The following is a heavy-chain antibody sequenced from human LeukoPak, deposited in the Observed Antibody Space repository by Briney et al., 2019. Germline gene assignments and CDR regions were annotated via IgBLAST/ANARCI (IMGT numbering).Heavy chain of an antibody. J-gene: IGHJ6*03. Sequence: GGSLRLSCAVSGFTFSSHGMHWVRQAPGKGLEWVGFIRYDGSNKKYADSVKGRFTISRDNSKNTLYLQMTSLRAEDTAVFYCAKSSGGFGELNLVRYHYMDVWGKGTTVTISS. CDR3: AKSSGGFGELNLVRYHYMDV. CDR2: IRYDGSNK. V-gene: IGHV3-30*02. CDR1: GFTFSSHG. D-gene: IGHD3-10*01.